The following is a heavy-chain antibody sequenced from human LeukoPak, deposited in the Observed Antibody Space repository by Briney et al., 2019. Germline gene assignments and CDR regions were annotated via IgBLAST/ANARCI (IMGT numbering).Heavy chain of an antibody. Sequence: GGSLRLSRAASGFTFSSYGMHSVRQAPGKGLEWVAFIRYDGSNKYYADSVKGRFTISRDNSKNTLYLQMNSLRAEDTAVYYCAKDDLPGITGTTCHWGQVTLVTVSS. CDR3: AKDDLPGITGTTCH. J-gene: IGHJ4*02. CDR2: IRYDGSNK. CDR1: GFTFSSYG. D-gene: IGHD1-7*01. V-gene: IGHV3-30*02.